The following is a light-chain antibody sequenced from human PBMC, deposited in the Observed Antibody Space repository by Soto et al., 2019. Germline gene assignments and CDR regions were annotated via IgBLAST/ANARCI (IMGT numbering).Light chain of an antibody. CDR1: SGHSSYA. V-gene: IGLV4-69*01. J-gene: IGLJ3*02. Sequence: QTVVTQSPSASASLGASVKLTCTLSSGHSSYAIAWHQQQTEKGPRYLMKLNSDGSHSKGDGIPDRFSGSTSGAERYLTISSLQSEDEADYYCQTWGTGIPVFGGGTKLTVL. CDR3: QTWGTGIPV. CDR2: LNSDGSH.